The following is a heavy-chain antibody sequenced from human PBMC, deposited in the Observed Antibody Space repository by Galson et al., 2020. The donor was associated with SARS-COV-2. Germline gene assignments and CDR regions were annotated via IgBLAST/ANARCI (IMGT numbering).Heavy chain of an antibody. Sequence: TGGSLSLSCTASGFTFSSSWMHWVRQAPEKGLVWVSRINSDGSSTSYADSVKGRFTISRDNAKNTLYLQMNSLRAEATAVYYCARVGTRSGWKYYFDYWGQGTLVTVSS. CDR1: GFTFSSSW. CDR2: INSDGSST. D-gene: IGHD6-19*01. V-gene: IGHV3-74*01. J-gene: IGHJ4*02. CDR3: ARVGTRSGWKYYFDY.